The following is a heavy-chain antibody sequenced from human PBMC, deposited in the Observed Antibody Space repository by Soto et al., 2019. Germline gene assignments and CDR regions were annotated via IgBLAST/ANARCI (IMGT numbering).Heavy chain of an antibody. D-gene: IGHD3-16*01. CDR2: ISATGGGT. J-gene: IGHJ4*02. V-gene: IGHV3-23*01. CDR1: GFKFSNYA. Sequence: SLRLSCAASGFKFSNYAMSWVRQAPGKGLEWVSLISATGGGTYYADSVKGRLTISRDNSHNTLYLQVHSLTAEDTAVYYCAKDRRAGGNSAFYFDFWGQGAQVTVSS. CDR3: AKDRRAGGNSAFYFDF.